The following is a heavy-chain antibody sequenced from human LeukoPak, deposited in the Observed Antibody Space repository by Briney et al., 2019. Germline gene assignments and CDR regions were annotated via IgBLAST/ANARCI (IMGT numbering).Heavy chain of an antibody. Sequence: PSETLSLTCTVSGGSISSGGYYWSWIRQPPGKGLEWIGYIYHSGSTYYNPSLKSRVTISVDRSKNQFSLKLSSVTAADTAVYYCASYRIAAAFGYWGQGTLVTVSS. J-gene: IGHJ4*02. D-gene: IGHD6-13*01. CDR1: GGSISSGGYY. CDR3: ASYRIAAAFGY. CDR2: IYHSGST. V-gene: IGHV4-30-2*01.